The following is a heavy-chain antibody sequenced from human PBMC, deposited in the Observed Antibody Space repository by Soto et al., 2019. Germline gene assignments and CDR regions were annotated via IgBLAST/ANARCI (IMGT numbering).Heavy chain of an antibody. CDR3: ARDGTSGSYYVSDHYYGMDV. CDR2: ISAYNGNT. D-gene: IGHD1-26*01. J-gene: IGHJ6*02. CDR1: GYTFTSYG. V-gene: IGHV1-18*01. Sequence: QVQLVQSGAEVKKPGASVKVSCKASGYTFTSYGISWVRQAPGQGLEWMGWISAYNGNTNYAQKLQGRVTMTTDTSTSTAYMELRSLRSDDTAVYYCARDGTSGSYYVSDHYYGMDVWGQGTTVTVSS.